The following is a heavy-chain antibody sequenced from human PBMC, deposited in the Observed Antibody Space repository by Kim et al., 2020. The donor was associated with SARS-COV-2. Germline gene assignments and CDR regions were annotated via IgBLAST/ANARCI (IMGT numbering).Heavy chain of an antibody. CDR3: ARESSRRADY. Sequence: STFYADSEKGRFTISRDNSKNTLFLQLTSLRAEDTALYYCARESSRRADYWGQGTLVTVSS. V-gene: IGHV3-23*01. CDR2: ST. J-gene: IGHJ4*02. D-gene: IGHD2-2*01.